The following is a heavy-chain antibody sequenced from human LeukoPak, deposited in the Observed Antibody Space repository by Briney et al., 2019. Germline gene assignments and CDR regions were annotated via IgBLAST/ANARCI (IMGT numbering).Heavy chain of an antibody. CDR3: AELGITMIGGV. Sequence: GGSLRLSCAASGFTFSSYWMHWVRQAPGKGLVWVSRISDEGSHTFYADSVKGRFAMSRDNAKNTLYLQMNSLRAEDTAVYYCAELGITMIGGVWGKGTTVTISS. J-gene: IGHJ6*04. CDR2: ISDEGSHT. V-gene: IGHV3-74*01. CDR1: GFTFSSYW. D-gene: IGHD3-10*02.